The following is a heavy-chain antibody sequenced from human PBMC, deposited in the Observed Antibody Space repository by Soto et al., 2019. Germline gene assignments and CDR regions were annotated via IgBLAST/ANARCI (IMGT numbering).Heavy chain of an antibody. V-gene: IGHV4-34*01. J-gene: IGHJ6*02. D-gene: IGHD3-22*01. CDR2: IHHSETT. Sequence: SETLSLTCTVSGGSISRYYWSWIGQPPGKGLEWIGEIHHSETTNYNPSLDRRVTISVDKSKNQFSLKLTSVTAADTADYYCARTSYYDSTGYYNMDVWGQGTTVT. CDR3: ARTSYYDSTGYYNMDV. CDR1: GGSISRYY.